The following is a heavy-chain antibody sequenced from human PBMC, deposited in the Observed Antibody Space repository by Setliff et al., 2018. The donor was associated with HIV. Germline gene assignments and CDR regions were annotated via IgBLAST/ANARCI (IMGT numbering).Heavy chain of an antibody. CDR2: ISPNFGHT. CDR3: ARLGSGWSDSYYYAMDI. D-gene: IGHD6-19*01. Sequence: ASVKVSCKASGYTFTTYGISWERQAPGHGLEWMGWISPNFGHTNYAQNFLGRVTMTIDTSTSRAYMELRSLRSDDTAMYFCARLGSGWSDSYYYAMDIWGQGTTVTVSS. J-gene: IGHJ6*02. CDR1: GYTFTTYG. V-gene: IGHV1-18*01.